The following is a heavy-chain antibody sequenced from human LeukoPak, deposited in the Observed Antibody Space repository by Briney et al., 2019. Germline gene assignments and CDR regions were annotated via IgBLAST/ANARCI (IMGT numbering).Heavy chain of an antibody. D-gene: IGHD6-13*01. CDR3: AKEGDSSSWYKNYYYYYGMDV. CDR2: ISYDGSNK. V-gene: IGHV3-30*18. CDR1: GFTFSSYD. J-gene: IGHJ6*02. Sequence: GGSLRLSCAASGFTFSSYDMHWVRQAPGKGLEWVAVISYDGSNKYYADSVKGRFTISRDNSKNTLYLQMNSLRAEDTAVYYCAKEGDSSSWYKNYYYYYGMDVWGQGTTVTVSS.